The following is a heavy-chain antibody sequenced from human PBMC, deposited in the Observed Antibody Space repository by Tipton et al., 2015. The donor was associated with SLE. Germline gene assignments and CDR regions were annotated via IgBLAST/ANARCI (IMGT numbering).Heavy chain of an antibody. J-gene: IGHJ5*02. CDR3: ARDVGPGWFDP. CDR2: INHSGST. D-gene: IGHD1-26*01. CDR1: GGSLSGYY. Sequence: LRLSCAVYGGSLSGYYWTWIRQSPGKGLEWIGEINHSGSTNYNPSLKSRVTISVDTSKNQFSLKLSAVTAADTAVYYCARDVGPGWFDPWGQGTPVTVSS. V-gene: IGHV4-34*01.